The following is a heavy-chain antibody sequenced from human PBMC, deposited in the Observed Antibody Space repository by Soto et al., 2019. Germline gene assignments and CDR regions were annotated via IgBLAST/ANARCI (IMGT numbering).Heavy chain of an antibody. CDR3: ARDMSGGTYNSYYGMDV. D-gene: IGHD1-26*01. J-gene: IGHJ6*02. V-gene: IGHV3-23*01. CDR2: ISGSGSPT. CDR1: GFTFSSYA. Sequence: EVQLLESGGGLGQPGGSLRLSCAASGFTFSSYAMTWVRQAPGRGLEWVSAISGSGSPTYYADSVKGRFTISRDNSKNTLYLQMNSLRADDTAVDYWARDMSGGTYNSYYGMDVWGQGTTVTVSS.